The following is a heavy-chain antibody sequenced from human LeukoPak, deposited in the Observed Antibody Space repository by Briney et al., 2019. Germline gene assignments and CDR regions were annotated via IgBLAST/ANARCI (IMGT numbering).Heavy chain of an antibody. D-gene: IGHD3-16*01. CDR2: IDWDDNK. CDR1: GFSLSTSGMC. CDR3: ARSGGAQPFFDY. J-gene: IGHJ4*02. V-gene: IGHV2-70*01. Sequence: SGPTLVNPTQTLTLTCTFSGFSLSTSGMCVSWIRQPPGKALEWLALIDWDDNKYYSTSLKTRLTISKDTSKNQVVLTMTNMDPVDTATYYCARSGGAQPFFDYWGQGTLVTVSS.